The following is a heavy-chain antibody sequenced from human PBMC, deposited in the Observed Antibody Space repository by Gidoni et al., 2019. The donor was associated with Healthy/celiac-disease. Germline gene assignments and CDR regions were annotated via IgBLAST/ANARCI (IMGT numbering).Heavy chain of an antibody. CDR1: GYSFTSYW. D-gene: IGHD6-19*01. CDR3: ARPQDSSGRDAFDI. J-gene: IGHJ3*02. V-gene: IGHV5-51*01. Sequence: VQLVQAGAVVNTPGASWMIFCKCSGYSFTSYWIGWVRQMPGKGLEWMGIIYPGDSDTRYSPSFQGQVTISADKAISTAYLQWSSLKASDTAMYYCARPQDSSGRDAFDIWGQGTMVTVSS. CDR2: IYPGDSDT.